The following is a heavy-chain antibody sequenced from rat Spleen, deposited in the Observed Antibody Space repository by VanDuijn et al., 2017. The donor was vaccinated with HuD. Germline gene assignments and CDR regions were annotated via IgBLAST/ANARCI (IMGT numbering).Heavy chain of an antibody. V-gene: IGHV5-29*01. J-gene: IGHJ3*01. Sequence: EVQLVESDGGLVQPGRSLKLSCAASGFTFSDYYMAWVRQAPTKGLEWVATISHDGRNTYYRDSVKGRFTISRDNAKSTLYLQMDSLRSEDTATYYCARGLGFYYYDGSYPSWFAYWGQGTLVTVSS. CDR1: GFTFSDYY. D-gene: IGHD1-12*02. CDR2: ISHDGRNT. CDR3: ARGLGFYYYDGSYPSWFAY.